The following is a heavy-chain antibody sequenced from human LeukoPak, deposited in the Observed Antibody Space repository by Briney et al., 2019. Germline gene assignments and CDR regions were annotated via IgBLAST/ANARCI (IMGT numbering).Heavy chain of an antibody. V-gene: IGHV3-21*01. Sequence: GGSLRLSCAASGFIFSIHSMNWVRQAPGEGLECVSSIDGSSGYTYYADSVKGRFTISRDNAKNSLFLQMNSLRAEDTAVYYCARDWVLGGVDDYWGQGTLVTVSS. CDR2: IDGSSGYT. CDR3: ARDWVLGGVDDY. D-gene: IGHD1-26*01. CDR1: GFIFSIHS. J-gene: IGHJ4*02.